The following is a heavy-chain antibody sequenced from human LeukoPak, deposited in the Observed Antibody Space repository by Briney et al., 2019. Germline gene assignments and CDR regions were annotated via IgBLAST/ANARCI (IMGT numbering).Heavy chain of an antibody. D-gene: IGHD6-19*01. CDR3: ARGSTAVAGTLDY. J-gene: IGHJ4*02. CDR1: GYTFTSYY. V-gene: IGHV1-46*01. CDR2: VNPSGGST. Sequence: ASVRVSCKASGYTFTSYYVHWVRQAPGQGLEWMGIVNPSGGSTSYAQKFQGRVTMTRDTSTSTVYMELSSLRSEDTAVYYCARGSTAVAGTLDYWGQGTLVTVSS.